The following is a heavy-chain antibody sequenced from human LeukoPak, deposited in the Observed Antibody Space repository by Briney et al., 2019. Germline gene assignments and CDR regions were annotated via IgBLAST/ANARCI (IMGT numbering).Heavy chain of an antibody. D-gene: IGHD3-9*01. Sequence: ASVKVSCKASGYTFTSYDINWVRQATGQGLEWMGWMNPNSGNTGYAQKFQGRVTMARNTSISTAYMELSSLRSEDTAVYYCARGDYDILTGYYSPWGQGTLVTVSS. J-gene: IGHJ5*02. CDR1: GYTFTSYD. CDR3: ARGDYDILTGYYSP. CDR2: MNPNSGNT. V-gene: IGHV1-8*01.